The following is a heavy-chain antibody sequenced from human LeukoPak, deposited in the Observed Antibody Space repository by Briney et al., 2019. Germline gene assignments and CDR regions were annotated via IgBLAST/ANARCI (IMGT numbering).Heavy chain of an antibody. CDR2: INPNSGGT. J-gene: IGHJ4*02. CDR1: GYTFTGYY. D-gene: IGHD6-19*01. Sequence: GASVTVSCKASGYTFTGYYMHWVRQAPGQGLEWMGWINPNSGGTNYAQKFQGRVTMTRDTSISTAYMELSRLRSDDTAVYYCAIIAVADPRSSYFDYWGQGTLVAVSS. V-gene: IGHV1-2*02. CDR3: AIIAVADPRSSYFDY.